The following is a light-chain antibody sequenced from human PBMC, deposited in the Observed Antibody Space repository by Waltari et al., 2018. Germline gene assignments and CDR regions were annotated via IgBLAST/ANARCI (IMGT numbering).Light chain of an antibody. CDR1: QSVSSY. V-gene: IGKV3-11*01. Sequence: EIVLTQSPATLSLSPGERAPLSCRASQSVSSYLAWYQQKPGQAPRLLIYDASNRATRIPARFSGSGSGTDFTLTISSLEPEDFAVYYCQQRSNWPWTFGQGTKVEIK. CDR2: DAS. CDR3: QQRSNWPWT. J-gene: IGKJ1*01.